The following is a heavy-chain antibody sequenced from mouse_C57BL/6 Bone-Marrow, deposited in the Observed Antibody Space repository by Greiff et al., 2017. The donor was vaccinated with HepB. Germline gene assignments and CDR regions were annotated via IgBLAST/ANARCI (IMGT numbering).Heavy chain of an antibody. CDR3: TRPLLWHYYAMDY. D-gene: IGHD2-10*01. CDR2: IYPGNSDT. V-gene: IGHV1-5*01. Sequence: EVKVEESGTVLARPGASVKMSCKTSGYTFTSYWMHWVKQRPGQGLEWIGAIYPGNSDTSYNQKFKGKAKLTAVTSASTSYMELSGLTNEDSAVYYCTRPLLWHYYAMDYWGQGTSVTVSS. CDR1: GYTFTSYW. J-gene: IGHJ4*01.